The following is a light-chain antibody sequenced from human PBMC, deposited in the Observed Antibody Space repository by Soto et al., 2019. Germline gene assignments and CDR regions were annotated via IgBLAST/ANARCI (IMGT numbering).Light chain of an antibody. CDR3: CSYAGSYTWV. V-gene: IGLV2-23*02. CDR1: SSDVGNYNL. J-gene: IGLJ3*02. Sequence: QSVLTQPASVSGSPGQLITISCTGTSSDVGNYNLVSWYQQHPGKAPKLMIYDVNKRPSGVSDRFSGSKSGNTASLTISGLQAEDEADYYCCSYAGSYTWVFGGGTKLTVL. CDR2: DVN.